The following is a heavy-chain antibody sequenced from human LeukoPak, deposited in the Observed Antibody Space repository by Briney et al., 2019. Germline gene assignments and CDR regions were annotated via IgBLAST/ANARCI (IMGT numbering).Heavy chain of an antibody. J-gene: IGHJ4*02. CDR1: GFTFSRYG. V-gene: IGHV3-30*02. CDR3: AKDREGRITMIVELDY. D-gene: IGHD3-22*01. Sequence: PGGSLRLSCAVSGFTFSRYGMHWVRQAPGKGLEWVAFIQYDGRNQYYADSVKGRFTISRDNSKNTLYLQMNSLRAEDTAMYYCAKDREGRITMIVELDYWGQGTLVTVSS. CDR2: IQYDGRNQ.